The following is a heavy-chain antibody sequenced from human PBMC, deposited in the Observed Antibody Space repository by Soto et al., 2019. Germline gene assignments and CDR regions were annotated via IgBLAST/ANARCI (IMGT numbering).Heavy chain of an antibody. D-gene: IGHD4-17*01. J-gene: IGHJ4*02. CDR2: ISSSSSTI. Sequence: GGSLRLSCAASGFTFSSYSMNWVRQAPGKGLEWVSYISSSSSTIYYADSVKGRFTISRDNAKNSLYLQMNSLRAEDTAVYYCARDPRLLPYRDFDYWGQGTLVTVSS. CDR1: GFTFSSYS. CDR3: ARDPRLLPYRDFDY. V-gene: IGHV3-48*01.